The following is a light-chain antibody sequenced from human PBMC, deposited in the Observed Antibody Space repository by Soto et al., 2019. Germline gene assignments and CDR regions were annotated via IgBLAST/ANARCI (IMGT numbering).Light chain of an antibody. J-gene: IGKJ5*01. CDR2: LGS. Sequence: DIVMPQSPLSLPVTPGEPASISCRSSQSLLHSNGYNYLDWYLQKPGQSPQLLIYLGSNRASGVPDRFSGSGSGTDFTLKINRVEAEDVGVYYCMQALQTSITFGQGTRLEIK. V-gene: IGKV2-28*01. CDR1: QSLLHSNGYNY. CDR3: MQALQTSIT.